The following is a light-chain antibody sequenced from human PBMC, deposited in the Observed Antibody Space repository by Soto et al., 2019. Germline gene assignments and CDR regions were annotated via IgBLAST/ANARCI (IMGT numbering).Light chain of an antibody. CDR2: SNN. Sequence: QSVLTQPPSASGTPGQRVTISCSGSTSNIGSNFVFWYQQLPGTAPTLLIYSNNQRPSGVPDRFSGSKSGTSVSLAISGLRSEDEADYFCAAWDDSLSGVVFGVGTQLTVL. CDR3: AAWDDSLSGVV. V-gene: IGLV1-47*02. J-gene: IGLJ2*01. CDR1: TSNIGSNF.